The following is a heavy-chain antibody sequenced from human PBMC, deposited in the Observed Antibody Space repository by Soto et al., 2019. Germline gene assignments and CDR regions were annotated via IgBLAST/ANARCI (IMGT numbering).Heavy chain of an antibody. Sequence: PSETLSLTYTVSGGSISSSSYYWGWIRQPPGKGLEWIGSIYYSGSTYYNPSLKSRVTISVDTSKNQFSLKLSSVTAADTAVYYCARQELELRFGGMDVWGQGTTVTVSS. CDR3: ARQELELRFGGMDV. CDR1: GGSISSSSYY. V-gene: IGHV4-39*01. J-gene: IGHJ6*02. D-gene: IGHD1-7*01. CDR2: IYYSGST.